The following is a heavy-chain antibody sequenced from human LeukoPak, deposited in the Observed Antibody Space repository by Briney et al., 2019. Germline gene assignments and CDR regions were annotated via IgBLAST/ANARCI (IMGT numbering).Heavy chain of an antibody. CDR1: GFTFTSYS. V-gene: IGHV3-23*01. CDR3: ANEIRPNDY. J-gene: IGHJ4*02. CDR2: ISGGGGST. Sequence: PGGSLRLSCAASGFTFTSYSMNWVRQAPGKGLEWVSTISGGGGSTYYADSVKGRFTISRDNSKNTLYLQVNSLRAEDAAVYYCANEIRPNDYWGQGTLVTVSS. D-gene: IGHD4-17*01.